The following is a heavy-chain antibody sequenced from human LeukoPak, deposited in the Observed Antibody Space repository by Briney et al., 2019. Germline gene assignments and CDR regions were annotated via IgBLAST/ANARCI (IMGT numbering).Heavy chain of an antibody. CDR2: ISGSGGST. V-gene: IGHV3-23*01. Sequence: PGGSLRLSCAASGFTFSSYGMSWVRQAPGKGLEWVSAISGSGGSTYYADSVKGRFTISRDNSKNTLYLQMNSLRAEDTAVYYCARDLRGQSISRAPFDYWGQGTLVTVSS. J-gene: IGHJ4*02. CDR1: GFTFSSYG. CDR3: ARDLRGQSISRAPFDY. D-gene: IGHD4-11*01.